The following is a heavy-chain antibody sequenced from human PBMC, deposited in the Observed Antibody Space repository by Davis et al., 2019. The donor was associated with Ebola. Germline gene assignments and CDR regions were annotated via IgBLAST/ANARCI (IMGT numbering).Heavy chain of an antibody. CDR3: ARERELYRYWFDP. Sequence: PGGSLRLSCAVYGGSFSGYYWSWIRQPPGKGLEWIGEINHSGSTNYNPSLKSRVTISVDTSKNQFSLKLSSVTAADTAVYYCARERELYRYWFDPWGQGTLVTVSS. D-gene: IGHD1-7*01. CDR1: GGSFSGYY. J-gene: IGHJ5*02. V-gene: IGHV4-34*01. CDR2: INHSGST.